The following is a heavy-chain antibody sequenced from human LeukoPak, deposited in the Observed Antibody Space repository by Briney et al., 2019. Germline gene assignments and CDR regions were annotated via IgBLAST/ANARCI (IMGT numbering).Heavy chain of an antibody. CDR2: IKSKTDGGTT. CDR1: GFTFSNAW. Sequence: PGGSLRLSCAASGFTFSNAWMSWVRQAPGKGLEWVGRIKSKTDGGTTDYAAPVKGRFTISRDDSKNTLYLQMNSLKTEDTAVYYCTTAPRLGIDYYYYYMDVWGKGTTVTVSS. V-gene: IGHV3-15*01. CDR3: TTAPRLGIDYYYYYMDV. D-gene: IGHD7-27*01. J-gene: IGHJ6*03.